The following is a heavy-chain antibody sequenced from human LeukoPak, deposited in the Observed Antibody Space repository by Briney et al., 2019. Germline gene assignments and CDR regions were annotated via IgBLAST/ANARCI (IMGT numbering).Heavy chain of an antibody. CDR3: ARVGSGSYYGGSFDY. CDR1: GGSISSYY. D-gene: IGHD1-26*01. CDR2: IYHSGST. Sequence: MTSETLSLTCTVSGGSISSYYWSWIRQPPGKGLEWIGYIYHSGSTNYNPSLKSRVTISVDTSKNQFSLKLSSVTAADTAVYYCARVGSGSYYGGSFDYWGQGTLVTVSS. J-gene: IGHJ4*02. V-gene: IGHV4-59*08.